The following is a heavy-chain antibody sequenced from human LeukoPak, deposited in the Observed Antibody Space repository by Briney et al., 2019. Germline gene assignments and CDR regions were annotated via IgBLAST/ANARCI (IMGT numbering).Heavy chain of an antibody. Sequence: QPGGSLRLSCAASGFTFSSYGMNWVRQAPGKGLEWVADISYDGSNKYYSDSVKGRFTISRDNSKNTLYLQMNSLRAEDTAVYYCAKESTNEVYYYYGMDVWGQGTTVTVSS. V-gene: IGHV3-30*18. CDR3: AKESTNEVYYYYGMDV. J-gene: IGHJ6*02. CDR1: GFTFSSYG. CDR2: ISYDGSNK. D-gene: IGHD1-1*01.